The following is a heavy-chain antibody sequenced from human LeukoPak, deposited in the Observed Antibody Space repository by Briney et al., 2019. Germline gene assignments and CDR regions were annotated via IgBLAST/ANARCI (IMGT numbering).Heavy chain of an antibody. V-gene: IGHV1-46*01. J-gene: IGHJ4*02. Sequence: ASVKVSCKASGYTLTSYYMHWVRQAPGQGLEWMGIINPSGGSTSYAQKFQGRVTMTRDTSTSTVYMELSSLRSEDTAVYYCARELVSYGYSSGWYFDYWGQGTLVTVSS. D-gene: IGHD6-19*01. CDR1: GYTLTSYY. CDR2: INPSGGST. CDR3: ARELVSYGYSSGWYFDY.